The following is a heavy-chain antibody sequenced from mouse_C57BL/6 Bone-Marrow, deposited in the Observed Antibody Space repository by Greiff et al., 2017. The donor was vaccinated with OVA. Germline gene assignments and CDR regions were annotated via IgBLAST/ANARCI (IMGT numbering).Heavy chain of an antibody. CDR3: ARGKVTTVVAHFDY. V-gene: IGHV1-53*01. J-gene: IGHJ2*01. D-gene: IGHD1-1*01. Sequence: QVQLQQSGTELVKPGASVKLSCKASGYTFTSYWMHWVKQRPGQGLEWIGNINPSNGGTNYNEKFKSKATLTVDKSSSTAYMQLSSLTSEDSAVYYCARGKVTTVVAHFDYWGQGTTLTVSS. CDR2: INPSNGGT. CDR1: GYTFTSYW.